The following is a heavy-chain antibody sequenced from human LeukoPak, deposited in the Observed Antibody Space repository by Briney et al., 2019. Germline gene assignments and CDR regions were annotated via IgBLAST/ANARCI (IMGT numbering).Heavy chain of an antibody. V-gene: IGHV3-23*01. D-gene: IGHD1-1*01. CDR2: ISGSGGST. J-gene: IGHJ1*01. Sequence: GASLRLSCAASGFTFSSYAMSWVRQAPGKGLEWVSAISGSGGSTYYADSVKGRFTISRDNSKNTLYLQMNSLGAEDTAVYYCAKVELNWNDEYFQHWGQGTLVTVSS. CDR1: GFTFSSYA. CDR3: AKVELNWNDEYFQH.